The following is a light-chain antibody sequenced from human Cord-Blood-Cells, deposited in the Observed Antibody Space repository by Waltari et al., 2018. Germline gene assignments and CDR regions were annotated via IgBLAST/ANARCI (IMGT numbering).Light chain of an antibody. J-gene: IGLJ3*02. V-gene: IGLV3-1*01. CDR1: KLGDKY. Sequence: SYELTQPPSVSVSPGQTASITCSGDKLGDKYACWYQQKPGQSPVLVIYQDSKRPSGIPERFSGSNSGNTATLTISWTQAMDEADYYCQAWDSSFWVFGGGTKLTVL. CDR3: QAWDSSFWV. CDR2: QDS.